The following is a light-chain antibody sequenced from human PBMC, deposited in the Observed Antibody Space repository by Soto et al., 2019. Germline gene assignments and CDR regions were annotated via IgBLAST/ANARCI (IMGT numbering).Light chain of an antibody. J-gene: IGKJ5*01. Sequence: EVVLTQSPATLSVSPGEGATLSCRASQSVNLYLAWYQQKPGQAPRVIIYGVSTRATGVPGRFSGSGSGTEFTLTISTLQSEDFGVYSCQQYSNWPITFGQGTRLEIK. CDR3: QQYSNWPIT. CDR1: QSVNLY. V-gene: IGKV3-15*01. CDR2: GVS.